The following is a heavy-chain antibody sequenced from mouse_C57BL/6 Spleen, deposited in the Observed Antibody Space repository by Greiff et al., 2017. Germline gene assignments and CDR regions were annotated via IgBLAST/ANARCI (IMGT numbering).Heavy chain of an antibody. J-gene: IGHJ4*01. CDR3: ARSYYDCARSYAMDY. CDR2: IYPSDSET. CDR1: GYTFTSYW. Sequence: VQLQQPGAELVRPGSSVTLSCKASGYTFTSYWMDWVKQRPGQGLEWIGNIYPSDSETYYTQKFNDKATLTVDKSSSTAYMKLSSQTSADSAVYYCARSYYDCARSYAMDYWGQGTSVTVSS. V-gene: IGHV1-61*01. D-gene: IGHD2-4*01.